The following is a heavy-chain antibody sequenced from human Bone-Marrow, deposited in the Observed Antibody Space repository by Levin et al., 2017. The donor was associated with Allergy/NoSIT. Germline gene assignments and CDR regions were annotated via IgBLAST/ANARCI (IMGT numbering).Heavy chain of an antibody. CDR1: GGSISSSSYY. CDR2: IYYSGST. D-gene: IGHD3-3*01. Sequence: SETLSLTCTVSGGSISSSSYYWGWIRQPPGKGLEWIGSIYYSGSTYYNPSLKSRVTISVDTSKNQFSLKLSSVTAADTAVYYCARHLSPGFLEWLSISDPNDYFDYWGQGTLVTVSS. V-gene: IGHV4-39*01. J-gene: IGHJ4*02. CDR3: ARHLSPGFLEWLSISDPNDYFDY.